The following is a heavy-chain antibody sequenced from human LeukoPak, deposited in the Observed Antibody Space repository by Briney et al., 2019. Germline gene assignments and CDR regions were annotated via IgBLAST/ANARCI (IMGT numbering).Heavy chain of an antibody. D-gene: IGHD3-10*01. CDR1: GFTFSGSA. J-gene: IGHJ4*02. V-gene: IGHV3-73*01. Sequence: GGSLRLSCAASGFTFSGSALRWVRQASGKGLEWVGRIRSTANGYATAYAASVKGRFTISRDDSKNTAYLQMDSLKTEDTAVYYCTGNYYGSGSYADFDYWGQGTLVTVSS. CDR2: IRSTANGYAT. CDR3: TGNYYGSGSYADFDY.